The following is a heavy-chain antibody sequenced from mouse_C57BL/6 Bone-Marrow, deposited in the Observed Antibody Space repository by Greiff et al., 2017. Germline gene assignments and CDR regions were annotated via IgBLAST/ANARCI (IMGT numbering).Heavy chain of an antibody. J-gene: IGHJ4*01. D-gene: IGHD1-1*01. CDR1: GYTFTSYW. CDR3: ARNGSSYYAMDY. Sequence: QVQLQQPGAELVKPGASVKLSCKASGYTFTSYWMHWVKQRPGQGLEWIGMIHPNSGSTNYNEKFKSKATLTVDKSSSTAYMQLSSLTSEDSAVYYCARNGSSYYAMDYGGQGTSVTVSS. CDR2: IHPNSGST. V-gene: IGHV1-64*01.